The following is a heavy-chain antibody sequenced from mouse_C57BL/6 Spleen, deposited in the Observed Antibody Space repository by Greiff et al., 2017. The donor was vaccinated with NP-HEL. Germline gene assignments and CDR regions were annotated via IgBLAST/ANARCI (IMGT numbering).Heavy chain of an antibody. V-gene: IGHV1-15*01. CDR1: GYTFTDYE. CDR3: TLYSNHWYFDV. Sequence: VQLQQSGAELVRPGASVTLSCKASGYTFTDYEMHWVKQTPVHGLEWIGAIDPETGGTAYNQKFTGKAILTADKSSSTAYMELRSLTSEDSAVYYCTLYSNHWYFDVWGTGTTVTVSS. D-gene: IGHD2-5*01. J-gene: IGHJ1*03. CDR2: IDPETGGT.